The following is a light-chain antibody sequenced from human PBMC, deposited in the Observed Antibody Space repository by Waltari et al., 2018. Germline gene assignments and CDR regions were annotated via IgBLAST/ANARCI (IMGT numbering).Light chain of an antibody. V-gene: IGKV1-5*03. Sequence: DIQMTQSPSSLSASIGDRVTFTCRASQSIRSWFACYQQKPGKAPKPLISKASTLESGVPSRFSGSGSGTEFTLTISSLQPDDFATYYCQQYTSFSLTFGGGTTVEIK. CDR3: QQYTSFSLT. CDR1: QSIRSW. J-gene: IGKJ4*01. CDR2: KAS.